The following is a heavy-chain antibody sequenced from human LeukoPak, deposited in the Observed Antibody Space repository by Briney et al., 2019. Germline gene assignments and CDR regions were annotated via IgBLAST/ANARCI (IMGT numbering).Heavy chain of an antibody. J-gene: IGHJ5*02. CDR3: ARDQGGYCSGGSCYSSWFDP. Sequence: GASVKVSCKAPGGTFSSYAISWVRQAPGQGLEWMGGIIPIFGTANYAQKFQGRVTITADESTSTAYMELSSLRSEDTAVYYCARDQGGYCSGGSCYSSWFDPWGQGTLVTVSS. CDR2: IIPIFGTA. V-gene: IGHV1-69*13. CDR1: GGTFSSYA. D-gene: IGHD2-15*01.